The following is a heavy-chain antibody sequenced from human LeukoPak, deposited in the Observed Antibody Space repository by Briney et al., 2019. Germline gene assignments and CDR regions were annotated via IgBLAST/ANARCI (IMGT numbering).Heavy chain of an antibody. D-gene: IGHD6-13*01. CDR1: GGSISTISSSYY. CDR2: IYYSGST. Sequence: SETLSLTCTVSGGSISTISSSYYWGWIRQPPGKGLEWIGRIYYSGSTYYNPSLKSRVTISVDTSKNQFSLKLSSVTAADTAVYYCARDARIAAAGTRIFWFDPWGQGTLVTVSS. V-gene: IGHV4-39*07. CDR3: ARDARIAAAGTRIFWFDP. J-gene: IGHJ5*02.